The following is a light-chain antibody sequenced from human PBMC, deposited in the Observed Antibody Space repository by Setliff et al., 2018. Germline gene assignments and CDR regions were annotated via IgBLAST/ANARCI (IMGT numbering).Light chain of an antibody. V-gene: IGLV2-14*01. CDR2: EVS. CDR3: SSYTSSGTDV. J-gene: IGLJ1*01. Sequence: QSALRQPASVSGSPGQSITISCTGTSSDIGGYNYVSWYQQHPGKAPKFMIYEVSNRPSGVSNRFSGSKSGNTASLTISGLQAEDEADYYCSSYTSSGTDVFGSGTKVTVL. CDR1: SSDIGGYNY.